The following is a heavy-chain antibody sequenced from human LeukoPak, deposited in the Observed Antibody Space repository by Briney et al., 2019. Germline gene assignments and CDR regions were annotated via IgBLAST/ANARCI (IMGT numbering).Heavy chain of an antibody. J-gene: IGHJ5*02. CDR3: ARLAAAGTAWFDP. D-gene: IGHD6-13*01. CDR2: IYYSGST. V-gene: IGHV4-59*12. Sequence: SETLSLTCTVSGGSISSYYWSWIRQPPGKGLEWIGYIYYSGSTNYNPSLKGRVTISVDTSKNQFSLKLSSVTAADTAVYYCARLAAAGTAWFDPWGQGTLATVSS. CDR1: GGSISSYY.